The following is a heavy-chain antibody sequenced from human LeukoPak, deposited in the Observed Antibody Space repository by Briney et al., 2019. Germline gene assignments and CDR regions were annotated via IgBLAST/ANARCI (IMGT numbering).Heavy chain of an antibody. CDR1: GFTFSSYS. D-gene: IGHD5-18*01. V-gene: IGHV3-21*01. CDR2: ISSSSSYI. Sequence: PGGSLRLSCAASGFTFSSYSMNWVRQAPGKGLEWVSSISSSSSYIYYADSVKGRFTISRDNAKNSLYLQMNSLRAEDTAVYYCARDGPNERGYGYGLTWFDPWGQGTLFTVSS. CDR3: ARDGPNERGYGYGLTWFDP. J-gene: IGHJ5*02.